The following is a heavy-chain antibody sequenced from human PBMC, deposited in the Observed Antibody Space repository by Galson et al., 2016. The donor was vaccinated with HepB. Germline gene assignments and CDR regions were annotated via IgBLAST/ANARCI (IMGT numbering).Heavy chain of an antibody. D-gene: IGHD3-10*01. Sequence: SETLSLTCTVSGGSVSSGGYFWTWIRQPPGKGLEWIGFIYNSGTTNYNTSLKSRVTISADTSKNQFSLKLTSVTAADTAVYYCARDQSGSYMMYWGQGTLVTVSS. CDR2: IYNSGTT. V-gene: IGHV4-61*08. CDR3: ARDQSGSYMMY. J-gene: IGHJ4*02. CDR1: GGSVSSGGYF.